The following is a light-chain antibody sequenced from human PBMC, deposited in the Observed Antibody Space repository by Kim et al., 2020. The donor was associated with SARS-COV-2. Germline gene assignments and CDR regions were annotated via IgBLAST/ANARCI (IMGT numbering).Light chain of an antibody. CDR3: QQNHNWPWT. CDR2: RTS. J-gene: IGKJ1*01. Sequence: EIVMTQPPATLSVSPGERATLSCRASEVVSSSALAWYQHKPGHSPRLVIYRTSTRATGVPARFSGSRSGTEFTLTISSLQSEDFAIYYCQQNHNWPWTFGQGTKVDIK. V-gene: IGKV3-15*01. CDR1: EVVSSS.